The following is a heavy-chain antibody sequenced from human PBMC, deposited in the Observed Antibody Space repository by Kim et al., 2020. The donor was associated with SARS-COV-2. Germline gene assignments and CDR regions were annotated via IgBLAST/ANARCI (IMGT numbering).Heavy chain of an antibody. J-gene: IGHJ6*02. CDR3: ARPYCSSTSCYEGSGYYYGMDV. V-gene: IGHV1-69*13. CDR1: GGTFSSYA. D-gene: IGHD2-2*01. CDR2: IIPIFGTA. Sequence: SVKVSCKASGGTFSSYAISWVRQAPGQGLEWLGGIIPIFGTANYAQKFQGRVTITADESTSTAYMELSSLRSEDTAVYYCARPYCSSTSCYEGSGYYYGMDVWGQGTTVTVSS.